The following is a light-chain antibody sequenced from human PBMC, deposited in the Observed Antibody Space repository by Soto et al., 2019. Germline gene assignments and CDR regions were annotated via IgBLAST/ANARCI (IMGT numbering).Light chain of an antibody. CDR2: RAS. V-gene: IGKV1-5*03. Sequence: DIQMTQSPSTLHASLGDRVTITCRASQSVSIWLAWYQQKPGKGPKLLIYRASSIASGVPARFSGSGSGTEFTLTISSLQPDDFATYYCQQYNSYSRTFGQGTKVDIK. CDR3: QQYNSYSRT. J-gene: IGKJ1*01. CDR1: QSVSIW.